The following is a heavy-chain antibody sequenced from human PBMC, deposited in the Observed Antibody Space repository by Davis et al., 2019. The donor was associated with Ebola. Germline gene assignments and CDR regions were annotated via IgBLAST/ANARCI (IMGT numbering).Heavy chain of an antibody. J-gene: IGHJ3*02. Sequence: MPSETLSLTCTVSGGSISRYSWSWIRQPPGKGLELIGYIYYTGGTKYNYNPSLKSRVSISVGTSMDQFSLKLFSVPAADTAVYYCAREAYYYDISGYHRGAFDIWGQGTMVTVSS. CDR2: IYYTGGTKY. D-gene: IGHD3-22*01. V-gene: IGHV4-59*01. CDR3: AREAYYYDISGYHRGAFDI. CDR1: GGSISRYS.